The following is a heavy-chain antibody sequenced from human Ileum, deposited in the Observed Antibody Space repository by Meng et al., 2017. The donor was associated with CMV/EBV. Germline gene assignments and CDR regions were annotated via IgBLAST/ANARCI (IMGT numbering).Heavy chain of an antibody. CDR3: TRDRLEGDFSGPGF. Sequence: GGSLRLSCAASGFSFSRYSMNWLRQAPGKGLEWVSSIGGTGSGIYYPDSVQGRFTISRDNARNTLYLEMSSLRAEDTAVYYCTRDRLEGDFSGPGFWGQGTVVTVSS. V-gene: IGHV3-21*01. CDR1: GFSFSRYS. J-gene: IGHJ4*02. CDR2: IGGTGSGI. D-gene: IGHD3-16*02.